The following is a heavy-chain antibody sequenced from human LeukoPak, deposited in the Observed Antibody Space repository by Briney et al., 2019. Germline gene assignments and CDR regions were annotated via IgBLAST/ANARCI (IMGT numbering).Heavy chain of an antibody. Sequence: GGSLRLSCAASGFTFSSYAMSWVRQAPGKGLEWVSAIGGSGGSTYYADSVKGRFTISRDNSKNTLYLQMNSLRAEDTAVYYCAKALGHSSSWYDNWFDPWGQGTLVTVSS. CDR3: AKALGHSSSWYDNWFDP. J-gene: IGHJ5*02. V-gene: IGHV3-23*01. CDR2: IGGSGGST. CDR1: GFTFSSYA. D-gene: IGHD6-13*01.